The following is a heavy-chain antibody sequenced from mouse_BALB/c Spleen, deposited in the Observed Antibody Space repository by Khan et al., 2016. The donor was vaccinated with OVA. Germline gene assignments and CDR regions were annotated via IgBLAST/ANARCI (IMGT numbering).Heavy chain of an antibody. J-gene: IGHJ1*01. Sequence: EVQLQESGAELVKPGASVKLSCTASGFNIKDTYIHWVKRRPEQGLEWIGRITPANGNTEYDPKFQGKATMRADTSSNTAYLQLSSLTSGDTAVYYCVRHSYDPRNFDVWGAGTTVTVSS. CDR1: GFNIKDTY. CDR3: VRHSYDPRNFDV. D-gene: IGHD2-3*01. V-gene: IGHV14-3*02. CDR2: ITPANGNT.